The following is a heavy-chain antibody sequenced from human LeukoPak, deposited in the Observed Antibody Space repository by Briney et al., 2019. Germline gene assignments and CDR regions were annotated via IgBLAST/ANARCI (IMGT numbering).Heavy chain of an antibody. CDR3: ARIYSEKWLEYDY. CDR1: GFSFNNYW. Sequence: GGSLRLSCAASGFSFNNYWMSWVRQAPGKGLEWVANIKQDGSEKYYMDSVKGRFTISRDNAKNSVYLQMNSLRAEDTAMYYCARIYSEKWLEYDYWGQGTLVTVSS. J-gene: IGHJ4*02. CDR2: IKQDGSEK. V-gene: IGHV3-7*01. D-gene: IGHD5-12*01.